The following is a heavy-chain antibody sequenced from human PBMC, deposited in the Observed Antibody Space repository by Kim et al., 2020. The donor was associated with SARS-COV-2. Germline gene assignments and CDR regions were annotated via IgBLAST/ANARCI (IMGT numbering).Heavy chain of an antibody. CDR2: FDPEDGET. CDR3: AISLPFYFDSSAYYCLDY. D-gene: IGHD3-22*01. CDR1: GYTLTAVS. Sequence: ASVKVSCKVSGYTLTAVSMHWVRQAPGKGLEWMGGFDPEDGETTYAQKFQGRVTMTEDTSTNTAFMQLSGLRSEDTAVYYCAISLPFYFDSSAYYCLDYWVYRPLMTVSS. J-gene: IGHJ4*01. V-gene: IGHV1-24*01.